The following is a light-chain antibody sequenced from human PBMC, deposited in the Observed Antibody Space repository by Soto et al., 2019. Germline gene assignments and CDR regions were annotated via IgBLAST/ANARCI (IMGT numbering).Light chain of an antibody. Sequence: EIVLTQSPGTLSLSPGERATLSCRASQSVSSNYLAWYQQKPGQAPRLLIYGASSRATGIPDRFSGSGSGTDFTLTISRLEPEDFAVYYCQQYGSSPLTFGGGTKWISN. V-gene: IGKV3-20*01. CDR2: GAS. CDR3: QQYGSSPLT. J-gene: IGKJ4*01. CDR1: QSVSSNY.